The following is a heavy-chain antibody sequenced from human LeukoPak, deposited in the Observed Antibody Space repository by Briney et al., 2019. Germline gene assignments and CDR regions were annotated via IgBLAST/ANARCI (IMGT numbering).Heavy chain of an antibody. V-gene: IGHV3-43*01. CDR1: GFTFTDYT. CDR2: ISWDGGST. D-gene: IGHD4-23*01. J-gene: IGHJ4*02. CDR3: ARDSRGNGFY. Sequence: TGGSLRLSCAASGFTFTDYTMHWVRQAPGKGLEWVSLISWDGGSTYYADSVKGRFTISRDNSKNSLYLQMNSLRTEDTALYYCARDSRGNGFYWGQGTLVTVSS.